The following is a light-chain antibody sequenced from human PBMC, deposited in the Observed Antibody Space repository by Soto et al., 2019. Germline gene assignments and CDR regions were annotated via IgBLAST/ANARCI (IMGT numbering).Light chain of an antibody. CDR3: QSYDTSLTVV. V-gene: IGLV2-23*01. CDR1: SSDVGSYNL. Sequence: QSALTQPASVSGSPGQSITISCTGTSSDVGSYNLVSWYQQHPGKAPKLMIYEGSKRPSGVSNRFSGSKSGNTASLTISGLQAEDEADYYCQSYDTSLTVVFGGGTKVTVL. CDR2: EGS. J-gene: IGLJ2*01.